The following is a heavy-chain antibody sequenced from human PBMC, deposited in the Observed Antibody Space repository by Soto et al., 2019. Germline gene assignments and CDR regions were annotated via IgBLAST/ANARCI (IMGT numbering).Heavy chain of an antibody. CDR3: AREGKYYDSSGYYYGGDYYYYGMDV. CDR1: GGSISSYY. J-gene: IGHJ6*02. CDR2: IYYSGST. Sequence: SETLSLTSTVSGGSISSYYWSWIRQPPGKGLEWIGYIYYSGSTNYNPSLKSRVTISVDTSKNQFSLKLSSVTAADTAVYYCAREGKYYDSSGYYYGGDYYYYGMDVWGQGTTVTVSS. D-gene: IGHD3-22*01. V-gene: IGHV4-59*01.